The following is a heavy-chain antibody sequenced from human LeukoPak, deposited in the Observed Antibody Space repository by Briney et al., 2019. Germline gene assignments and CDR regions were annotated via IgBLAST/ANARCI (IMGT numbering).Heavy chain of an antibody. CDR3: ARPQGIAAAGTPRTAFDI. CDR1: GGSISSSSYY. CDR2: IYYSGST. Sequence: SETLSLTCTVSGGSISSSSYYWGWIRQPPGKGLEWIGSIYYSGSTYYNPSLKSRVTISVVTSKNQFSLKLSSVTAADTAVYYCARPQGIAAAGTPRTAFDIWGQGTMVTVSS. D-gene: IGHD6-13*01. J-gene: IGHJ3*02. V-gene: IGHV4-39*01.